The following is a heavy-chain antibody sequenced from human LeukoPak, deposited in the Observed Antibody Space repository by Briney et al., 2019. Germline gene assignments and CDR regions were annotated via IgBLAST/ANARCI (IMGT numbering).Heavy chain of an antibody. D-gene: IGHD3-16*01. J-gene: IGHJ6*02. CDR1: GGSISSSSYY. CDR2: IYYSGST. V-gene: IGHV4-39*01. CDR3: ARRASRFGNYYYYGMDV. Sequence: PSETQSLTCTVSGGSISSSSYYWGWIRQPPGKGLEWIGSIYYSGSTYYNPSLKSRVTISVDTSKNQFSLKLSSVTAADTAVYYCARRASRFGNYYYYGMDVWGQGTTVTVSS.